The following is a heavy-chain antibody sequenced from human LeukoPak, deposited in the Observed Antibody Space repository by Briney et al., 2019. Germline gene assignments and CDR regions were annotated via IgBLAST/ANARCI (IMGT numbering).Heavy chain of an antibody. Sequence: SETLSLTCTVSGGSISSYYWSWIRQPAGKGLEWIGRIYTSGSTNYNPSLKSRVTMSVDTSKNQFSLKLSSVTAADTAVYYCARSTTTYSYGRRWGDWFDPWGQGTLVTVSS. CDR2: IYTSGST. CDR3: ARSTTTYSYGRRWGDWFDP. J-gene: IGHJ5*02. CDR1: GGSISSYY. D-gene: IGHD5-18*01. V-gene: IGHV4-4*07.